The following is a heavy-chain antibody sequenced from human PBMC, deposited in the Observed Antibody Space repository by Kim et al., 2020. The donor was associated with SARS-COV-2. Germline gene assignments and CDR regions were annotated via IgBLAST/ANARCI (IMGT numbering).Heavy chain of an antibody. D-gene: IGHD5-12*01. Sequence: QKFQGRVTITADKSTSTAYMELSSLRSEDTAVYYCARVGDGYRGRDAFDIWGQGTMVTVSS. CDR3: ARVGDGYRGRDAFDI. J-gene: IGHJ3*02. V-gene: IGHV1-69*04.